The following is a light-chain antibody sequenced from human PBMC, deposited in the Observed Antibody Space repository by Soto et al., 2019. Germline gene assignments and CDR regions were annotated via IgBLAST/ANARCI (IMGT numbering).Light chain of an antibody. CDR3: QLYNNGPYT. CDR2: GAS. J-gene: IGKJ2*01. Sequence: EIVMTQSPATLSVSPGERATLSCRASQSVSSTLACYQQKPGQAPRLLIYGASTRATGIPARFSGSGSGTECTLTISSGQSEDVAVYYSQLYNNGPYTFGQGTKLEIK. V-gene: IGKV3-15*01. CDR1: QSVSST.